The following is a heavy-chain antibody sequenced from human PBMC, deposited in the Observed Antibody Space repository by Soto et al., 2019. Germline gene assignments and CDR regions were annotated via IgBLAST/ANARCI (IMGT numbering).Heavy chain of an antibody. CDR3: ATYTWDIVVVVAAYDAFDI. D-gene: IGHD2-15*01. CDR1: GYTFTSYD. Sequence: GASVKVSCKASGYTFTSYDIDWVRQATGQGLEWMGWTNPNSGNTGYAQKFQGRVTMTRNTSISTAYMELSSLRSEDTAVYYCATYTWDIVVVVAAYDAFDIWG. V-gene: IGHV1-8*01. CDR2: TNPNSGNT. J-gene: IGHJ3*02.